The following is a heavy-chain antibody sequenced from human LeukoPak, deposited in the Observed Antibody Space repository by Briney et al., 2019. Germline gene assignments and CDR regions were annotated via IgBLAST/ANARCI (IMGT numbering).Heavy chain of an antibody. Sequence: SQTLSLTCAISGDSVSSNSAAWNWIRQSPSRGLEWLGRTYYRSKWYNDYAVSVKSRITINPDTSKNQFSLQLNSVTPEDTAVYYCARDCGPGPRDCSRWFDPWGQGTLVTVSS. V-gene: IGHV6-1*01. J-gene: IGHJ5*02. CDR1: GDSVSSNSAA. D-gene: IGHD2-2*01. CDR3: ARDCGPGPRDCSRWFDP. CDR2: TYYRSKWYN.